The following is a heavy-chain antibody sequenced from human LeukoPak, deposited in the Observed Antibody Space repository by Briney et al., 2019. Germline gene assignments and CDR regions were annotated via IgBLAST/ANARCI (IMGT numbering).Heavy chain of an antibody. J-gene: IGHJ3*02. CDR1: GGTFSSYA. CDR3: ARDSGITNMFGGGRGSALEEPNDVFDI. CDR2: ISVYSGNT. V-gene: IGHV1-18*01. D-gene: IGHD3-16*01. Sequence: GASVKVSCKASGGTFSSYAFSWVRQAPGQGLEWMGWISVYSGNTNYAQKFQGRVTMTTDTSTSTANMELRSLRSDDTAVYYCARDSGITNMFGGGRGSALEEPNDVFDIWGQGTMVIVSS.